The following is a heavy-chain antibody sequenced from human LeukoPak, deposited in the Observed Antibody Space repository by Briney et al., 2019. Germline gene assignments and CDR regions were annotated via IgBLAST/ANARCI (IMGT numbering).Heavy chain of an antibody. V-gene: IGHV1-69*13. CDR2: IIPIFGTA. CDR1: GGTFSSYA. J-gene: IGHJ6*02. CDR3: ARDHVLMVYATRYSSSWYRPDYYYGMDV. Sequence: GASVKVPCKASGGTFSSYAISWVRQAPGQGLEWMGGIIPIFGTANYAQKFQGRVTITADESTSTAYMELSSLRSEDTAVYYCARDHVLMVYATRYSSSWYRPDYYYGMDVWGQGTTVTVSS. D-gene: IGHD2-8*01.